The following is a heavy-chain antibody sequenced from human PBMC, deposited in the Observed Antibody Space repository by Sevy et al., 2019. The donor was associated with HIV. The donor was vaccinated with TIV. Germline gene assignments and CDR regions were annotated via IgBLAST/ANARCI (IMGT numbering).Heavy chain of an antibody. V-gene: IGHV3-33*01. D-gene: IGHD6-6*01. CDR1: GFTFSSYG. CDR3: ARGDSSSSRYYYYGMDV. Sequence: GGSLRLSCAASGFTFSSYGMHWVRQAPGKGLEWVAVIWYDGSNKYYADSVKGRFTISRDNSKNTLYLQMNSLRAEDTDVYYCARGDSSSSRYYYYGMDVWGQGTTVTVSS. J-gene: IGHJ6*02. CDR2: IWYDGSNK.